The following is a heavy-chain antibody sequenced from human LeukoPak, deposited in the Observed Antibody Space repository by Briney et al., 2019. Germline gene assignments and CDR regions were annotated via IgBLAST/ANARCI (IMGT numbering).Heavy chain of an antibody. CDR3: ARDRVLGSGYYCFDF. CDR2: IYYSGST. D-gene: IGHD3-22*01. CDR1: GGSISSYY. V-gene: IGHV4-59*01. J-gene: IGHJ4*02. Sequence: PSETLSRTCIVSGGSISSYYWSWIRQPPGKGLEWIGYIYYSGSTNYNPSLKSRVTISVDTYKNQFSLKLSSVTAADTAVYYCARDRVLGSGYYCFDFWGQGTLVTVSS.